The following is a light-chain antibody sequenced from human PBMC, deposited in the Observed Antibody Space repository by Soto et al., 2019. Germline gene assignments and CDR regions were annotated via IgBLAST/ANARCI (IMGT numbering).Light chain of an antibody. CDR2: DAS. J-gene: IGKJ3*01. CDR1: QSVSSY. Sequence: EVVLTQSPATLSLSPGERATLSCRASQSVSSYLAWYQQKPGQTPRLLIYDASNRATGIPARFSGSGAGPHFTLTIRSLESEDFAFYFCQQRGNWPPSFGPGTKVDI. CDR3: QQRGNWPPS. V-gene: IGKV3-11*01.